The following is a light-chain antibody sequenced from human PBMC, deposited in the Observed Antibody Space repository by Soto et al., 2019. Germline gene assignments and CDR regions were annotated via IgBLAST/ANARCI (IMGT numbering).Light chain of an antibody. Sequence: VLTQSPGTLSLSPGERATLSCRASQSVSSSFLGWYQQKPGQAPRLLMYGASSRATGIPDRVSGSGSGTDFTLTISRLEPEDFAVYYCQHYGSSPGTFGQGTKVDIK. CDR1: QSVSSSF. CDR2: GAS. CDR3: QHYGSSPGT. V-gene: IGKV3-20*01. J-gene: IGKJ1*01.